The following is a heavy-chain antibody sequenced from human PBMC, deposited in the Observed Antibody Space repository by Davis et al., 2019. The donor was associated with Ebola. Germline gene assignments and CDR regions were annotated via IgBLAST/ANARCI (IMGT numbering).Heavy chain of an antibody. D-gene: IGHD6-13*01. CDR2: ISWNSGSV. CDR1: GFIFDDFA. Sequence: SLKISCEASGFIFDDFAMHWVRPAPGKGLEWVSAISWNSGSVGYADSVKGRFTISRDNAKNCLYLEMKSLRAEDTALYYCAKEAYSSSWGGPNYGMDVWGKGTTVTVSS. J-gene: IGHJ6*04. CDR3: AKEAYSSSWGGPNYGMDV. V-gene: IGHV3-9*01.